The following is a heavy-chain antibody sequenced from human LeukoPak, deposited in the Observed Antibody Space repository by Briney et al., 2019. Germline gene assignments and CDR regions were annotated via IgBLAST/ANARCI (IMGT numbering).Heavy chain of an antibody. J-gene: IGHJ4*02. CDR1: GGTFSSYA. CDR2: IIPIFGTA. D-gene: IGHD3-22*01. CDR3: ARDAYDSSGEEYYFDY. V-gene: IGHV1-69*05. Sequence: GSSVKVSCKASGGTFSSYAISWVRQAPGQGLEWMGRIIPIFGTANYAQKFQGRVTITTDESTSTAYMELSSLRSEDTAVYYCARDAYDSSGEEYYFDYRGQGTLVTVSS.